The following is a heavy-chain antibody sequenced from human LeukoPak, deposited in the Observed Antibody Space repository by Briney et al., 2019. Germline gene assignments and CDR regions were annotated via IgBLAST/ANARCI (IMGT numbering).Heavy chain of an antibody. CDR2: INPSGGST. Sequence: GASVKVSCKASGYTFTSYYMHWVRQAPGQGLEWMGIINPSGGSTSYAQKFQGRVTMTRDTSTGTVYMELSSLRSEDTAVYYCAEGYCSSTSCYEWWFDPWGQGTLVTVSS. J-gene: IGHJ5*02. CDR1: GYTFTSYY. CDR3: AEGYCSSTSCYEWWFDP. D-gene: IGHD2-2*01. V-gene: IGHV1-46*01.